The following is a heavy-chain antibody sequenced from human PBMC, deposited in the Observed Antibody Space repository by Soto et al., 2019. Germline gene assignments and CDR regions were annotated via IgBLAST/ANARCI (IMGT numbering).Heavy chain of an antibody. CDR3: ARGGYCSGGSCYPDAFDI. D-gene: IGHD2-15*01. CDR1: GFTFSSYD. V-gene: IGHV3-13*05. Sequence: XGSLRLSCAASGFTFSSYDMHWVRQATGKGLEWVSAIGTAGDPYYPGSVKGRFTISRENAKNSLYLQMNSLRAGDTAVYYCARGGYCSGGSCYPDAFDIWGQGTMVTVSS. CDR2: IGTAGDP. J-gene: IGHJ3*02.